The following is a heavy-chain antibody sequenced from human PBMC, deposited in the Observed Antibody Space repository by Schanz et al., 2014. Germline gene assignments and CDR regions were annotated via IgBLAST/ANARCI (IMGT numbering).Heavy chain of an antibody. V-gene: IGHV3-33*08. J-gene: IGHJ4*02. CDR2: IWYDENNK. CDR3: AKQIHYDILTVTRN. D-gene: IGHD3-9*01. Sequence: QVQLVESGGGVVQPRRSLRLSCAASGFTFSSYGMHWVRQAPGKGLEWVAVIWYDENNKYYADSVKGRFTMSRDNSKNTLYLQMNSLRAEDTAVYYCAKQIHYDILTVTRNWGQGTLVTVSS. CDR1: GFTFSSYG.